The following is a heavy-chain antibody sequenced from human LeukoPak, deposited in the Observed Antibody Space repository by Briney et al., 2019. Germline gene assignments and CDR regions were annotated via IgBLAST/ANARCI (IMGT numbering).Heavy chain of an antibody. Sequence: ASVKVSCKASGYTFTSYGISWVRQAPGQGLEWMGWFSAYNVNTNYTQKLQGRVTITTDTSTSTAYMELRSLRSDETSVYYCVRDELPPYYFDYWGQGTLVTVSS. J-gene: IGHJ4*02. V-gene: IGHV1-18*01. CDR3: VRDELPPYYFDY. CDR2: FSAYNVNT. CDR1: GYTFTSYG. D-gene: IGHD2-15*01.